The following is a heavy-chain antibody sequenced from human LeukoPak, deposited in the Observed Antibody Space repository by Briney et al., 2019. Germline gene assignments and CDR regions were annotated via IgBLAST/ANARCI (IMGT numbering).Heavy chain of an antibody. J-gene: IGHJ4*02. D-gene: IGHD3-10*01. CDR3: ARDGSGFPGYFDY. CDR2: ISSSSSYI. Sequence: GGSLRLSCANSVFTFSSYSMNWVREAPGKGLEWVSSISSSSSYIHYADSVKGRFTISRDNAKNSLYLQMNSLRAEDTAVYYCARDGSGFPGYFDYWGQGTLVTVSS. CDR1: VFTFSSYS. V-gene: IGHV3-21*01.